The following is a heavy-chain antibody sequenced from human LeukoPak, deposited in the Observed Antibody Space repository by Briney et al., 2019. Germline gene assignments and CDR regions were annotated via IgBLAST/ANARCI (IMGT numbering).Heavy chain of an antibody. CDR1: GYTFTSYG. D-gene: IGHD3-9*01. V-gene: IGHV1-18*01. Sequence: GASVKVSCKASGYTFTSYGISWVRQAPGQGLEWMGWISAYNGNTNYAQKLQGRVTMTTDTSTSTAYMELRSLRSDDTAVYYCARLNDILTCYYGIAAEDYWGQGTLVTVSS. CDR2: ISAYNGNT. J-gene: IGHJ4*02. CDR3: ARLNDILTCYYGIAAEDY.